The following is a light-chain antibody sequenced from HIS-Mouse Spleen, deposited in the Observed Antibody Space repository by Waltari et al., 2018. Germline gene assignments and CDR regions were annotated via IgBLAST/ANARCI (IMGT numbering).Light chain of an antibody. J-gene: IGLJ3*02. CDR3: CSYAGSYTWV. Sequence: QSALTQPRSVSGSPGQSVTISCTGTSSAVGGYNYVSCYQQHPGKAPKLMIYDVSKRPSGVPDRFSGPKSGNTASLTISGLQAEDEADYYCCSYAGSYTWVFGGGTKLTVL. V-gene: IGLV2-11*01. CDR2: DVS. CDR1: SSAVGGYNY.